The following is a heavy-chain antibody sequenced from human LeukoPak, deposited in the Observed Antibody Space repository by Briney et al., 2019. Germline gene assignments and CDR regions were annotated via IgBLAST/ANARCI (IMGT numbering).Heavy chain of an antibody. CDR3: ARRAAMVPYYFYAMDV. J-gene: IGHJ6*02. D-gene: IGHD5-18*01. V-gene: IGHV4-34*01. Sequence: SETLSLTCAVSGWSFSDYYWSWIRQPPGKGLEWIGEINHSGSTNYNPSLKSRVTISIDTSKNQFSLRLSFVTAADTAVYYCARRAAMVPYYFYAMDVWGQGTTVTVSS. CDR1: GWSFSDYY. CDR2: INHSGST.